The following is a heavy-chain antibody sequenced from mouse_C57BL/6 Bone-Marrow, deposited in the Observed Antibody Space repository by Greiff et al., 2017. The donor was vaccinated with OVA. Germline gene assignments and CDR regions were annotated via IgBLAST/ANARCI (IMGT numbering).Heavy chain of an antibody. V-gene: IGHV5-4*01. J-gene: IGHJ2*01. D-gene: IGHD3-1*01. Sequence: DVQLQESGGGLVKPGGSLKLSCAASGFTFSSYAMSWVRQTPEKRLAWVATISDGGSYTYYPDNVKGRFTISRDTAKNTLYLQMSHLKSEDTAMYYCARDGPVELDWGQGTTLTVSS. CDR2: ISDGGSYT. CDR1: GFTFSSYA. CDR3: ARDGPVELD.